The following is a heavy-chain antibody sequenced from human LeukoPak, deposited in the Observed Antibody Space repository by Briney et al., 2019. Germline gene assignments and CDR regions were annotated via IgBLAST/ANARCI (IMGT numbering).Heavy chain of an antibody. D-gene: IGHD3-10*01. CDR1: GYTFTDYY. Sequence: ASVKVSCKASGYTFTDYYMHWVRQAPGQGLEWMGWINPNSGATNSAQKFQGRVSMTRDTSISTAYMELNRLRSDDTAVYYSTRPYGSGRRDAFAIWDQGTMVAVSA. CDR3: TRPYGSGRRDAFAI. CDR2: INPNSGAT. J-gene: IGHJ3*02. V-gene: IGHV1-2*02.